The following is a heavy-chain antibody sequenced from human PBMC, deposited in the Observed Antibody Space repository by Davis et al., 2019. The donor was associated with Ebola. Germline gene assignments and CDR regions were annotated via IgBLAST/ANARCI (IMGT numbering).Heavy chain of an antibody. D-gene: IGHD3-10*01. CDR3: ARSPLWTRSFDN. CDR2: ISYSGST. Sequence: GSLRLSCAASGFTFSSNSMNWVRQAPGKGLEWIAYISYSGSTIYNPSLKSRVTISIDTSRNQVSLKVTSVTAADTAVYYCARSPLWTRSFDNWGQGILVSVSS. J-gene: IGHJ4*02. V-gene: IGHV4-59*01. CDR1: GFTFSSNS.